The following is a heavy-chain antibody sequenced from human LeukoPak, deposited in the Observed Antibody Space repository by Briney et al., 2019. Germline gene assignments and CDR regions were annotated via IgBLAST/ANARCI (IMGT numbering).Heavy chain of an antibody. CDR3: ARDDVAVAGTLDY. Sequence: GGPLSLSCAASGFPFRSYSMTGAAQPPGKGLEWVSSISSSSTYIYYAASVMGRFTSSRDNAKNSLYLQMNSLRAEDTAVYYCARDDVAVAGTLDYWGQGTLVTVSS. V-gene: IGHV3-21*01. CDR2: ISSSSTYI. D-gene: IGHD6-19*01. J-gene: IGHJ4*02. CDR1: GFPFRSYS.